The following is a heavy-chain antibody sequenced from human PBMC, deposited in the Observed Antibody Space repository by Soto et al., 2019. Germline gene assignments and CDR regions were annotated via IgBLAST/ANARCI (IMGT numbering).Heavy chain of an antibody. Sequence: GGSLRLSCVATGFTFSYSGMNWVRQAPGKGLEWVSTISRSGGTTFYADSVRGRFTISRDNSKNTLYLQIDSLRAEDTAVFYCAKDAGYGSAGHDVFDIWGQGTMVTVSS. CDR1: GFTFSYSG. D-gene: IGHD6-19*01. CDR2: ISRSGGTT. V-gene: IGHV3-23*01. CDR3: AKDAGYGSAGHDVFDI. J-gene: IGHJ3*02.